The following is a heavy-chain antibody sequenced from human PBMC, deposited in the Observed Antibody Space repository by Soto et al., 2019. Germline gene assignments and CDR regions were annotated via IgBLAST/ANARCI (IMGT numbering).Heavy chain of an antibody. CDR2: IYHSGST. D-gene: IGHD3-10*01. CDR1: GGTISSGGYS. CDR3: ARAKDYYGSGSYRGVNWFDP. J-gene: IGHJ5*02. V-gene: IGHV4-30-2*01. Sequence: SETLSLTCAVSGGTISSGGYSWSWIRQTPGKGLEWIGYIYHSGSTYYNPSLKSRVTISVDRSKNQFSLKLSSVTAADTAVYYCARAKDYYGSGSYRGVNWFDPWGQGTLVTVSS.